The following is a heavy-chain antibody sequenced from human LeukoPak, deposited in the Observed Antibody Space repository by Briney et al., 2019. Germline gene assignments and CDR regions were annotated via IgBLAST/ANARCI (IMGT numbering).Heavy chain of an antibody. V-gene: IGHV3-74*01. J-gene: IGHJ4*02. Sequence: GGSLRLSCAASGFTFSSYWMHWVRQAPGKGLVWVSRISTDGITTNYADSVKGRFTVSRDNAKNTLHLQMNSLGAEDTAVYFCARDNASGRALDYWGQGILVTVSS. D-gene: IGHD3-10*01. CDR2: ISTDGITT. CDR3: ARDNASGRALDY. CDR1: GFTFSSYW.